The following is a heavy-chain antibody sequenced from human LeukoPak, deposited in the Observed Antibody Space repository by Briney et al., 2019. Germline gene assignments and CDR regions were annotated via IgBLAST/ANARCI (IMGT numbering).Heavy chain of an antibody. CDR3: AKGTVVVVAATIDY. V-gene: IGHV3-30-3*01. CDR2: ISYDGSNK. Sequence: PGGSLRLSCAAPGFTFSSYAMHWVRQAPGKGLEWVAVISYDGSNKYYADSVKGRFTISRDNAKNSLYLQMNSLRAEDTALYYCAKGTVVVVAATIDYWGQGTLVTVSS. J-gene: IGHJ4*02. D-gene: IGHD2-15*01. CDR1: GFTFSSYA.